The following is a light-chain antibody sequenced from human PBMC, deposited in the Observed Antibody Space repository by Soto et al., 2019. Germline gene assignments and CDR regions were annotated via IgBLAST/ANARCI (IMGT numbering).Light chain of an antibody. CDR1: SSDVGSYNL. CDR2: AGS. Sequence: QSALTQPASVSGSPGQSITLSCTGTSSDVGSYNLVSWYQQHPGKAPKLMIYAGSKRPSGVSNRFAGSKSGNTASLTISGLQAEDEADYYCCSYAGSRVFGGGTKLTVL. J-gene: IGLJ3*02. V-gene: IGLV2-23*01. CDR3: CSYAGSRV.